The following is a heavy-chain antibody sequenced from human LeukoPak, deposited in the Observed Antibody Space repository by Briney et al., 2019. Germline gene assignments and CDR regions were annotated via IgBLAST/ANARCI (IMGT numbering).Heavy chain of an antibody. D-gene: IGHD1-26*01. CDR2: IFYSGRT. V-gene: IGHV4-39*07. Sequence: PSETLSLTCTVSGGSISSSTYYWGWIRQPPGKGLEWIGSIFYSGRTYYNPSLKSRVTMSVDTSKNQFSPRLSSVNAADTAVYYCAKSGGYGLIDYWGQGTRVTVSS. CDR3: AKSGGYGLIDY. CDR1: GGSISSSTYY. J-gene: IGHJ4*02.